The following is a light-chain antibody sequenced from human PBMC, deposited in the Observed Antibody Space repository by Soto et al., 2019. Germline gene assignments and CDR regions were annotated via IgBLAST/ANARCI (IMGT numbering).Light chain of an antibody. CDR1: RSDVGGYNY. V-gene: IGLV2-14*01. Sequence: QSVLTQPASVSGSPGQSITISCTGTRSDVGGYNYVSWYQHHPGKVPRLLIYEVTNRPAEVSNRFSGSKSGITASLTISGLQSEDEADYYCSSYTSGSNVIFGGGTKVTV. CDR2: EVT. J-gene: IGLJ2*01. CDR3: SSYTSGSNVI.